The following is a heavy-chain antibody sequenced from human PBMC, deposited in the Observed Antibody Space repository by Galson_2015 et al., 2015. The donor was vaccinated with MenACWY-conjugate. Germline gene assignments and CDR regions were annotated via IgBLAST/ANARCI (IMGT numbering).Heavy chain of an antibody. D-gene: IGHD3-10*01. V-gene: IGHV4-39*01. J-gene: IGHJ3*02. CDR2: IYDSGST. CDR3: ARQGPSGRAFDI. Sequence: SETLSLTCNVSAGSISSSTYYWGWIRQSPGKGLERIGTIYDSGSTYYNPSLKSRVTISVDTSRNKFSLKLSSVTAADTAVYYCARQGPSGRAFDIWGQGTMVTVSS. CDR1: AGSISSSTYY.